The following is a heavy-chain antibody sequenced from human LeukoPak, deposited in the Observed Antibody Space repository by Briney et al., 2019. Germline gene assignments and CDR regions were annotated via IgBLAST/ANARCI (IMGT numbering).Heavy chain of an antibody. CDR3: ASDSSGWYNRYYFDY. CDR1: GFTFSDYY. D-gene: IGHD6-19*01. CDR2: ISSSGSTI. J-gene: IGHJ4*02. Sequence: GGSLRLSCAASGFTFSDYYMSWIRQAPGKGLEWVSYISSSGSTIYYADSVKGRFTISRDNAQHSLYLQMNSLRAEDTAVYYCASDSSGWYNRYYFDYWGQGTLVTVSS. V-gene: IGHV3-11*01.